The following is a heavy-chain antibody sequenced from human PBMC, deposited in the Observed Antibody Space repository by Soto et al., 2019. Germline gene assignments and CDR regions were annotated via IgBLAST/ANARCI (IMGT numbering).Heavy chain of an antibody. CDR1: GVSINNHY. CDR3: ARPNWYSEY. V-gene: IGHV4-59*11. Sequence: QVHLQESGPGLVKPSETLALTCTDSGVSINNHYWSWIRQPPGKGLEWIGYIYYTGSTHYNPSLKIRVSEAVDPSQRRVTLNLSSLTAADTAIYYGARPNWYSEYWGQGTLATVSS. D-gene: IGHD7-27*01. CDR2: IYYTGST. J-gene: IGHJ4*02.